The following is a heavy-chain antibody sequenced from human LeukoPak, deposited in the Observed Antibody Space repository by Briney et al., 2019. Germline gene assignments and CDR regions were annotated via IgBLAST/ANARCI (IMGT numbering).Heavy chain of an antibody. CDR2: IYHSGNT. CDR3: ARLTIAAAAKESYYYYYMDV. V-gene: IGHV4-39*07. Sequence: PSETLSLTCTVSGGSIISSGYYWGWIRQPPGKGLEWIGSIYHSGNTNYNPSLKSRVTISVDTSKNQFSLKLSSVTAADTAVYYCARLTIAAAAKESYYYYYMDVWGKGTTVTISS. J-gene: IGHJ6*03. D-gene: IGHD6-13*01. CDR1: GGSIISSGYY.